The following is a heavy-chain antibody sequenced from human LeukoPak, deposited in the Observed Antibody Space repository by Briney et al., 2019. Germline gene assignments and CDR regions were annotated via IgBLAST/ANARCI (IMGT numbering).Heavy chain of an antibody. D-gene: IGHD3-10*01. CDR3: APYYSPVNFAY. J-gene: IGHJ4*02. V-gene: IGHV4-61*01. CDR1: GGSVSSGTYY. Sequence: SETLSLTCSVSGGSVSSGTYYWRWIRQPPGKVLRWIGYIYHRADSYYNPSLKSRVSMSIDTSKNQFYLKLSSVTAADTAVYYCAPYYSPVNFAYWGQGTLVTVSS. CDR2: IYHRADS.